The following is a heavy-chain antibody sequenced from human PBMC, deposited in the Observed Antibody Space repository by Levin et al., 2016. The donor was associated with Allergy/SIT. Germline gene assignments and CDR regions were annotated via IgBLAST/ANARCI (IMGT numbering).Heavy chain of an antibody. Sequence: WIRQPPGKGLEWIGRIYTSGSTNYNPSLKSRVTISVDTSKNQFSLKLSSVTAADTAVYYCARGRYSYGSWYFDLWGRGTLVTVSS. CDR2: IYTSGST. V-gene: IGHV4-61*02. D-gene: IGHD5-18*01. J-gene: IGHJ2*01. CDR3: ARGRYSYGSWYFDL.